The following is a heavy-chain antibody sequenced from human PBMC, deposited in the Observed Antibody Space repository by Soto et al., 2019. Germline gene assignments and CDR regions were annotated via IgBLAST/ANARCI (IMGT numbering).Heavy chain of an antibody. V-gene: IGHV4-34*01. CDR3: ARTSGSYPGAAFDI. J-gene: IGHJ3*02. CDR2: INHSGSS. CDR1: GGSFSGYI. D-gene: IGHD1-26*01. Sequence: PSETLSLTCAVSGGSFSGYIWTWIRQTPGKGLQWIGQINHSGSSIYNPSLKNRVTISTMSNNKFSLELSSVTAADTAVYYCARTSGSYPGAAFDIWGQGTMVTVSS.